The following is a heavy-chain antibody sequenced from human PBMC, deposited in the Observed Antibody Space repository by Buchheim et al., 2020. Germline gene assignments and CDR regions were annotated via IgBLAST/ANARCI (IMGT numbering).Heavy chain of an antibody. Sequence: EVQLLESGGGLVQAGGSLRLSCAASGFVFSTYSMNWVRQAPGKGPEWVSILSANGGEAHYADSVKGRFTISRDNAKNSLYLQMNSLRAEDTAVYYCARGGSSSSFYYYYYGMDVWGQGTT. D-gene: IGHD6-6*01. CDR3: ARGGSSSSFYYYYYGMDV. CDR2: LSANGGEA. CDR1: GFVFSTYS. J-gene: IGHJ6*02. V-gene: IGHV3-23*01.